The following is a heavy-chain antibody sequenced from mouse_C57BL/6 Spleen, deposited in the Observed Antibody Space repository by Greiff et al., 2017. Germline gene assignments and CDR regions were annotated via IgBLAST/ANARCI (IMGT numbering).Heavy chain of an antibody. CDR2: IDPNSGGT. Sequence: QVQLQQPGAEFVKPGASVKLSCKASGYTFTSYWLHWVKQWPGRGLEWIGRIDPNSGGTKYNETFKSKVIMTVAQPASTDYMPLSSLTSEDAAVYYCAAEAAQAPAWFAYWGQGTLVTVSA. CDR3: AAEAAQAPAWFAY. D-gene: IGHD3-2*02. J-gene: IGHJ3*01. V-gene: IGHV1-72*01. CDR1: GYTFTSYW.